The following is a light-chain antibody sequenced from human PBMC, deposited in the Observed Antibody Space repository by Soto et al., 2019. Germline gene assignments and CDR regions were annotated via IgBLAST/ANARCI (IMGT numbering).Light chain of an antibody. Sequence: EIVLTQSPGTLPLSPGERATLSCRASQSVTSSYLAWYQQKPGQAPRLLIYDASNRATGIPDRFSGSGSGTDFTLTISRLEPEDLAVYYCQQYDGSLSTFVQGTRLEIK. CDR1: QSVTSSY. V-gene: IGKV3-20*01. CDR2: DAS. J-gene: IGKJ2*01. CDR3: QQYDGSLST.